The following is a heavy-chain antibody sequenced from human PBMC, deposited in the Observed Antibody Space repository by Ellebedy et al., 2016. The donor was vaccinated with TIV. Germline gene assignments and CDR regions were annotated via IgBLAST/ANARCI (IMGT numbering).Heavy chain of an antibody. CDR1: GGSISSSSYY. CDR2: IYYSGST. V-gene: IGHV4-39*01. Sequence: GSLRLXXTLSGGSISSSSYYWGWIRQPPGKGLEWIGSIYYSGSTYYNPSLKSRVTISVDTSKIQFSLKLSSVTATDTAVYYCARLNANYYMDVWGKGTTVTVSS. J-gene: IGHJ6*03. CDR3: ARLNANYYMDV.